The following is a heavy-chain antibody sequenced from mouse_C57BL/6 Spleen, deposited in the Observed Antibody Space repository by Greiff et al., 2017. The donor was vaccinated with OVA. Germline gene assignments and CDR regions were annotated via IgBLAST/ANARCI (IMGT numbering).Heavy chain of an antibody. CDR1: GYTFTNYW. V-gene: IGHV1-63*01. Sequence: VKLMESGAELVRPGTSVKMSCKASGYTFTNYWIGWAKQRPGHGLEWIGDIYPGGGYTNYNEKFKGKATLTADKSSSTAYMQFSSLTSEDSAIYYCARRGGSAPFDYWGQGTTLTVSS. D-gene: IGHD1-1*02. CDR2: IYPGGGYT. CDR3: ARRGGSAPFDY. J-gene: IGHJ2*01.